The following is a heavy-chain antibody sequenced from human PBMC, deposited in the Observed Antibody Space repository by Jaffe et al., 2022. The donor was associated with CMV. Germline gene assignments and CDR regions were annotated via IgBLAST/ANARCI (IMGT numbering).Heavy chain of an antibody. CDR1: GFTFSSYA. J-gene: IGHJ4*02. D-gene: IGHD4-17*01. V-gene: IGHV3-33*08. Sequence: QVQLVESGGGVVQPGRSLRLSCAASGFTFSSYAMHWVRQAPGKGLEWVAVIWNDGSNNYNADSVKGRFTISRDNSKNTLYLQMNSLRAEDTAVYYCAADYGDYIFYWGQGTLVTVSS. CDR3: AADYGDYIFY. CDR2: IWNDGSNN.